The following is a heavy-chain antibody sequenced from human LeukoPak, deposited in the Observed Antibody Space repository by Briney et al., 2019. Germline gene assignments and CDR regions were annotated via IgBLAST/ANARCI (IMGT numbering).Heavy chain of an antibody. V-gene: IGHV1-18*01. J-gene: IGHJ4*02. D-gene: IGHD1-1*01. Sequence: ASVTVSFKASGCTFTSYGISWVRQAPGQGLEWMGWISAYNGNTNYPQKLQGRVTITTDTSTSTAYMELRSLRSDATAVYYCARGLRTSHFDYWGQGTLVTVSS. CDR1: GCTFTSYG. CDR2: ISAYNGNT. CDR3: ARGLRTSHFDY.